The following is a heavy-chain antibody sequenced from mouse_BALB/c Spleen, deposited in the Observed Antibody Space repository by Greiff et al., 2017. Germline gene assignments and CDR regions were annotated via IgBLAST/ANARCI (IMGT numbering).Heavy chain of an antibody. D-gene: IGHD2-3*01. V-gene: IGHV1-18*01. CDR1: GYTFTDYN. J-gene: IGHJ2*01. Sequence: VQLQQSGPELVTPGDSVKIPCKASGYTFTDYNMDWVQQCHGKSLEWIGDINPKNGGTIYNQKFTGKVTLTVDKSSSTAYMELRSLTSADTAVYYCARDDGYYFDYWGQGTTLTASS. CDR2: INPKNGGT. CDR3: ARDDGYYFDY.